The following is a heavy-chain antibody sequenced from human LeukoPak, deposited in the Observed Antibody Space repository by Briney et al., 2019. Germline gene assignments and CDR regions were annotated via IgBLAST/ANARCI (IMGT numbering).Heavy chain of an antibody. CDR1: GFTFSSYW. CDR2: VNSDGTGT. CDR3: IRTLIVATSPYMDV. J-gene: IGHJ6*03. D-gene: IGHD5-12*01. Sequence: GGSLRLSRAASGFTFSSYWMHRVRQAPGKGLVWVSRVNSDGTGTTYADSVEGRFTISRDNAKNTVYLQMNSLRAEDTAIYYCIRTLIVATSPYMDVWGKGTTVTVSS. V-gene: IGHV3-74*01.